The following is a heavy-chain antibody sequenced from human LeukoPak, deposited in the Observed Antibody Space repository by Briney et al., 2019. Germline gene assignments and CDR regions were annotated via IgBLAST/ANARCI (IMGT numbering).Heavy chain of an antibody. Sequence: GGSLRLSCAASGFTFSSYAMRWGREAPGKRLGWGAVISYDVSTKYYADSVRGRLTIIRENSKNTLYLQMNSLRAEDTAVYYCAREIVVGASDYWGQGTLVTVSS. D-gene: IGHD1-26*01. J-gene: IGHJ4*02. CDR2: ISYDVSTK. V-gene: IGHV3-30-3*01. CDR3: AREIVVGASDY. CDR1: GFTFSSYA.